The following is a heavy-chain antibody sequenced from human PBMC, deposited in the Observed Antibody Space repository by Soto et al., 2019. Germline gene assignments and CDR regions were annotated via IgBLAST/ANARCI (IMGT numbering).Heavy chain of an antibody. D-gene: IGHD3-10*01. CDR1: GGSISSGGYS. CDR2: IYYSGST. Sequence: SETLSLTCAVSGGSISSGGYSWSWIRQPPGKGLEWIGYIYYSGSTNYNPSLKSPVTISVDTSKKQFSLRMTSVTTADTAVYYCARDGGVEGVSTWFDPWGQGTLVTVSS. CDR3: ARDGGVEGVSTWFDP. V-gene: IGHV4-61*08. J-gene: IGHJ5*02.